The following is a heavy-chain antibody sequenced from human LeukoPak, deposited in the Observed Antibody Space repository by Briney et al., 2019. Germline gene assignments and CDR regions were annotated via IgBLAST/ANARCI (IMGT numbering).Heavy chain of an antibody. CDR3: AKDCRWPNDAFDL. V-gene: IGHV3-23*01. CDR1: GXTLSSYG. D-gene: IGHD3-16*02. CDR2: ISSSGRGSTT. Sequence: GGSLRLSWAASGXTLSSYGMSWVRQAPGKGLEWVSAISSSGRGSTTWYAASVKGRFSISRDNSKNTLYLQMNSLRAEDTALYYCAKDCRWPNDAFDLWGQGTMVTVSS. J-gene: IGHJ3*01.